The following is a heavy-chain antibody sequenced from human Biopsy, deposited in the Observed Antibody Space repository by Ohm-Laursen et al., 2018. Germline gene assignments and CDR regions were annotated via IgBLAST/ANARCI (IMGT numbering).Heavy chain of an antibody. CDR2: INQSGST. CDR3: ARGSGYFKLDV. V-gene: IGHV4-34*01. CDR1: GESSSGYF. D-gene: IGHD5-12*01. J-gene: IGHJ6*02. Sequence: GTLSLTCAVNGESSSGYFWNWIRQPPGKGLEWIGEINQSGSTKYNPSLKRRATLSADSSNSRFSLRLTSVTAADTAIYYCARGSGYFKLDVWGQGTTVTVSS.